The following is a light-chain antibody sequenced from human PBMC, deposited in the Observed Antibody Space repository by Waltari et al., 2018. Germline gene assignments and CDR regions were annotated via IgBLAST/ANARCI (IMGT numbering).Light chain of an antibody. CDR1: QDINNF. V-gene: IGKV1-33*01. Sequence: DIQMTQSPYSLSASVGDSVTITCHASQDINNFLNWYKQKPRKAPKLLIYDASNLETGVPSRFSGSGSGTTFTFTISSLQPEDIATYYCQQFHSLLTFGGGTKVEIK. CDR2: DAS. CDR3: QQFHSLLT. J-gene: IGKJ4*01.